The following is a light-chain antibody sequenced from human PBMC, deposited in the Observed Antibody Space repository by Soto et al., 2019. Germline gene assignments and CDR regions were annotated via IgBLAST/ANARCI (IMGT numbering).Light chain of an antibody. J-gene: IGKJ1*01. Sequence: GARVAITCRASQSISSYLNWYQQKPGKAPKRLIYAASNLQSGVPSRFSGSGSGTDFTLTISSLEPEDFAVYYCQQRSNWPWTFGQGTKVDIK. CDR1: QSISSY. CDR3: QQRSNWPWT. CDR2: AAS. V-gene: IGKV1-39*01.